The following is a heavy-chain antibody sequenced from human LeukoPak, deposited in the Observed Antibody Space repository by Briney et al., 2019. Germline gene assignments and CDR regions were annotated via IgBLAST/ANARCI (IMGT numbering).Heavy chain of an antibody. Sequence: GESLKISCKGSGYSFTSYRIGWVRQMPGKGLEWMGIIYPGDSDTRYSPSFQGQVTISADKSISTAYLQWSSLKASDTAMYYCASVTSITIFGVVSSWFDPWGQGTLVTVSS. CDR2: IYPGDSDT. D-gene: IGHD3-3*01. CDR3: ASVTSITIFGVVSSWFDP. CDR1: GYSFTSYR. V-gene: IGHV5-51*01. J-gene: IGHJ5*02.